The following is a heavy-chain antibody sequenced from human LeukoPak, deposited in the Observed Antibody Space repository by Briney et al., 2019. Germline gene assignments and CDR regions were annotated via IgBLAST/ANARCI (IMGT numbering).Heavy chain of an antibody. CDR3: ARVRDPLDY. Sequence: PSETLSLTCTVSGGSVSSGSYHWSWIRQPPGKGLEWIGYIYYSGSTYYNPSLKSRVTISVDTSKNQFSLKLTSVTAADTAVYYCARVRDPLDYWGQGTLVTVSS. D-gene: IGHD5-24*01. J-gene: IGHJ4*02. V-gene: IGHV4-61*01. CDR2: IYYSGST. CDR1: GGSVSSGSYH.